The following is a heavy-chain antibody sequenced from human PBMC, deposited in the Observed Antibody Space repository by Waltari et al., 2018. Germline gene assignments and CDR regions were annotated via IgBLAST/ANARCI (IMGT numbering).Heavy chain of an antibody. V-gene: IGHV4-31*03. Sequence: QVQLQESGPGLVKPSQPLSLTCTVSGGSISSGGYYWSWIRQPPGKGLEWIGYIYYSGSTYYNPSLKSRVTVSVDTSKNQFSLKLSSVTAADTAVYYCARAPYNWNYEWGGVAFDIWGQGTMVTVSS. J-gene: IGHJ3*02. D-gene: IGHD1-7*01. CDR2: IYYSGST. CDR3: ARAPYNWNYEWGGVAFDI. CDR1: GGSISSGGYY.